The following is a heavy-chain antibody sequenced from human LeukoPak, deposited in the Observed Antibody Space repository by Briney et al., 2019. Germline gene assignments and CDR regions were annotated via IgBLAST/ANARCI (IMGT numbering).Heavy chain of an antibody. CDR1: GYTFTSYG. CDR2: INPSGSST. CDR3: ARDNSVGDIAWWFDP. V-gene: IGHV1-46*01. Sequence: ASVKASCKASGYTFTSYGISWVRQAPGQGLEWMGLINPSGSSTLYAQKFQGRVTMTRDMSTTTDYMELSSLRSEDTAVYYCARDNSVGDIAWWFDPWGQGTLVTVSS. D-gene: IGHD3-16*02. J-gene: IGHJ5*02.